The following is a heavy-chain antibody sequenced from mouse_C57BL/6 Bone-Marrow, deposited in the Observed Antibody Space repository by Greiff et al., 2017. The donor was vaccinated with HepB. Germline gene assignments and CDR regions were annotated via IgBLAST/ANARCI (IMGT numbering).Heavy chain of an antibody. Sequence: HLPPPGAALVPPGASLHLSFPASGSPFTLSFLPWFPPSPGRCLEWIGRIDPNSGGTKYNEKFKSKATLTVDKPSSTAYMQLSSLTSEDSAVYYCAYSNYDAMDYWGQGTSVTVSS. V-gene: IGHV1-72*01. J-gene: IGHJ4*01. D-gene: IGHD2-5*01. CDR1: GSPFTLSF. CDR2: IDPNSGGT. CDR3: AYSNYDAMDY.